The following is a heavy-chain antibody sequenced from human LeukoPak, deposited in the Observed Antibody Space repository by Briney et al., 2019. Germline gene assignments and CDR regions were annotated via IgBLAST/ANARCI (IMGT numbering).Heavy chain of an antibody. CDR3: ARSTIYYYGSGSYFPY. J-gene: IGHJ4*02. V-gene: IGHV3-30*02. CDR2: IRYHGSNK. D-gene: IGHD3-10*01. CDR1: GFTFSTYG. Sequence: GGSLRLSCVASGFTFSTYGMHWVRQAPGKGLEWVAFIRYHGSNKYYADSVKGRFTISRDNSKNTLYLQMNSLRAEDTAVYYCARSTIYYYGSGSYFPYWGQGTLVTVSS.